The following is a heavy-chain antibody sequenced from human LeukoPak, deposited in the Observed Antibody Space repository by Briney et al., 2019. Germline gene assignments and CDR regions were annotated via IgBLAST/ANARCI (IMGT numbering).Heavy chain of an antibody. Sequence: SKTLSLTCAVYGGSLSGYYWNWIRQSPGKGLEWIGEINHSGSTNYNPSLKSRVTISVDTSKNQFSLKLSSVTAADTAMYYCARSPPRYCSGGSCYYFDYWGQGTLVTVSS. CDR3: ARSPPRYCSGGSCYYFDY. D-gene: IGHD2-15*01. CDR2: INHSGST. V-gene: IGHV4-34*01. J-gene: IGHJ4*02. CDR1: GGSLSGYY.